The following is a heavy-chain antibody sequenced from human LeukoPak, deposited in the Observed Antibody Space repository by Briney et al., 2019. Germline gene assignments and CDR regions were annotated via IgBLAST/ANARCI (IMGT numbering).Heavy chain of an antibody. CDR2: IYYSGST. CDR3: ARGITRNYMDV. Sequence: SETLSLTCTVSGGSISSYYWSWIRQSPGKGLEWIGHIYYSGSTNYNPSLRSRVTISVDTSKKQFSLKLNSVTAADTAVYYCARGITRNYMDVWGKGTTVTVSS. CDR1: GGSISSYY. J-gene: IGHJ6*03. D-gene: IGHD3-10*01. V-gene: IGHV4-59*01.